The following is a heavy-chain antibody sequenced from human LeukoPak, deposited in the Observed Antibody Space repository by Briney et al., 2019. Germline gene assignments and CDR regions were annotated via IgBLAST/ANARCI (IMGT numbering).Heavy chain of an antibody. CDR1: GYTFTSYY. CDR2: ISAYSGNT. CDR3: AISQGSYYDTSGYLGGDY. D-gene: IGHD3-22*01. V-gene: IGHV1-18*04. Sequence: GASVKVSCKASGYTFTSYYMHWVRQAPGQGLEWMGWISAYSGNTNYAQKLQGRVTMTTETSTSTAYMELESLRSDDTAVYYCAISQGSYYDTSGYLGGDYWGQGTLVTVSS. J-gene: IGHJ4*02.